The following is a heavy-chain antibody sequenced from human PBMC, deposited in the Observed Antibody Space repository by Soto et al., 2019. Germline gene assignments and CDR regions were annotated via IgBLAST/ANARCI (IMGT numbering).Heavy chain of an antibody. V-gene: IGHV3-11*05. D-gene: IGHD3-16*01. Sequence: QVQLVESGGSLVQPGGSLRLSCVASGFSFKDYYMTWFRQAPGKGLEFVSYISGSGSDPTYADSVKGRFTISRDNAKNSLYLHMNNLRAEDTAVYYCARPTRFPGDLGQGTLVTVSS. CDR3: ARPTRFPGD. CDR1: GFSFKDYY. J-gene: IGHJ4*02. CDR2: ISGSGSDP.